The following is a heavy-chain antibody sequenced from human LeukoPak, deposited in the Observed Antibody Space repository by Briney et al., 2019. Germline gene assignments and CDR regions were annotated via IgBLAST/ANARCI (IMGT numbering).Heavy chain of an antibody. CDR1: GFTVSVNY. CDR2: IYSGGGT. Sequence: GGSLRLSCAASGFTVSVNYMSWVRQAPGKGLEWVSVIYSGGGTYYAASVKGRFTISRDSSKNTLYLQMNSLRAEDTAVYHCARAQRIMMTHAFDLWGQGTMVTVSS. V-gene: IGHV3-53*01. D-gene: IGHD2-15*01. J-gene: IGHJ3*01. CDR3: ARAQRIMMTHAFDL.